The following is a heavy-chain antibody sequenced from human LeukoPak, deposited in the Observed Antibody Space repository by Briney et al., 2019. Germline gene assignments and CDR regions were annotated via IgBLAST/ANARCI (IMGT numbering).Heavy chain of an antibody. CDR3: ARSHAWFGEPNWFDP. J-gene: IGHJ5*02. CDR2: ISSSSSYT. Sequence: GGSLRLSCAASGFTFSDYYMSWIRQAPGKGLEWVSYISSSSSYTNYADSVKGRFTISRDNAKNSLYLQMNSLRAEDTAVYYCARSHAWFGEPNWFDPWGQGTLVTVSS. D-gene: IGHD3-10*01. V-gene: IGHV3-11*06. CDR1: GFTFSDYY.